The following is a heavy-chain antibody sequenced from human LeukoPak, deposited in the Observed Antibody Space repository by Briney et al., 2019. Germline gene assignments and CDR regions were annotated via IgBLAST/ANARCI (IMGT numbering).Heavy chain of an antibody. CDR3: ARGGIVGATSDYFDY. CDR2: INHSGST. J-gene: IGHJ4*02. CDR1: GGSSSGYY. Sequence: SETLSLSCAVYGGSSSGYYWSWIRQPPGKGLEWIGEINHSGSTNYNPSLKSRVTISVDTSKNQFSLKLSSVTAADTAVYYCARGGIVGATSDYFDYWGQGTLVTVSS. D-gene: IGHD1-26*01. V-gene: IGHV4-34*01.